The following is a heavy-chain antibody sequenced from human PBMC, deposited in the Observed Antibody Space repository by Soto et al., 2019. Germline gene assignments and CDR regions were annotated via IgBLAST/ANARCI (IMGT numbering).Heavy chain of an antibody. Sequence: PGGSLRLSCAASGFTFGSYAMSWVRLAPGKGLEWVSVAGPSGSSTFYADSVRGRFTISRDNVENTLYLQMNSLRVADTALYFCARTYYYDSTGYYRTFDYWGQRTLVTVSS. CDR2: AGPSGSST. J-gene: IGHJ4*02. D-gene: IGHD3-22*01. CDR1: GFTFGSYA. V-gene: IGHV3-23*01. CDR3: ARTYYYDSTGYYRTFDY.